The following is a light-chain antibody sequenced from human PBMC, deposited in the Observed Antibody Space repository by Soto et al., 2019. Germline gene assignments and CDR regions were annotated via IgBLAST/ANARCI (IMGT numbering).Light chain of an antibody. CDR2: GAS. CDR1: QSVSSSY. CDR3: EPYDSSPPT. J-gene: IGKJ4*01. V-gene: IGKV3-20*01. Sequence: EIVLTQSPGTLSLSPGERATLSCRASQSVSSSYLAWSQQKPGQAPRLLIYGASSRATGIPDTFSGRGSGTDSTLTISSLEPEAWAVSDCEPYDSSPPTFGGGTKVVIK.